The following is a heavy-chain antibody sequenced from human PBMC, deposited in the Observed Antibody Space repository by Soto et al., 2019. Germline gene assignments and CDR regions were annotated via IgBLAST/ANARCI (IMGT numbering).Heavy chain of an antibody. Sequence: QVQLLQSGAEVKKPGASVKVSCKASGYTFTNYGITWVRQAPGQGLEWMGWISAYNGDTHYTQRLQGRVTMTTDTSTSTAXXXXXXXXXXXXAXXXCXXXXXXXGYFYYYMDVWGKGTTVTVSS. CDR1: GYTFTNYG. CDR3: XXXXXXXGYFYYYMDV. J-gene: IGHJ6*03. V-gene: IGHV1-18*01. CDR2: ISAYNGDT.